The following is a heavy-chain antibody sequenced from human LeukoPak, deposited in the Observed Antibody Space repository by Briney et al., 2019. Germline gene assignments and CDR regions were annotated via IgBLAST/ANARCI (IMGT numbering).Heavy chain of an antibody. D-gene: IGHD3-22*01. J-gene: IGHJ4*02. CDR2: IWYDGSNK. V-gene: IGHV3-33*01. Sequence: GRSLRLSCAASGFTFSSYGMHWVRQAPGKGLEWVAVIWYDGSNKYYADSVKGRFTISSDNSKNTLYLQMNSLRAEDTAVYYCSSSYYDSSGYLVGFDYWGQGTLVTVSS. CDR1: GFTFSSYG. CDR3: SSSYYDSSGYLVGFDY.